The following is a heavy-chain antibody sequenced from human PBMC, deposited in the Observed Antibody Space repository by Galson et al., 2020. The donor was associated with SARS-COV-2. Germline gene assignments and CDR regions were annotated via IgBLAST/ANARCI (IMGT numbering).Heavy chain of an antibody. CDR2: ISGAGGST. CDR1: GFTKGFTFSIYA. V-gene: IGHV3-23*01. Sequence: GGSLRLSCVASGFTKGFTFSIYAMTWVRQASGKGLEWVSGISGAGGSTYYADSVKGRFTISRDNSKNTLYLEMNSLRAEDTAVYFCARTHGMDVWGQGTTVTVSS. J-gene: IGHJ6*02. CDR3: ARTHGMDV.